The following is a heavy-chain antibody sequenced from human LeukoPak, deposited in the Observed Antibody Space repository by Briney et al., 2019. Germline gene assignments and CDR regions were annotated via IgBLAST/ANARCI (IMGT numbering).Heavy chain of an antibody. CDR1: GGSISSTYW. CDR2: VYHTGST. D-gene: IGHD6-13*01. CDR3: ARVLAAAGTFVLDY. J-gene: IGHJ4*02. V-gene: IGHV4-4*02. Sequence: SETLSLTCTVSGGSISSTYWWSWVRQSPGKGLEWIGEVYHTGSTNYCASLKGRVTISVDKSKNHFSLQLTSVTAADTAVYYCARVLAAAGTFVLDYWGQGTLVTVSS.